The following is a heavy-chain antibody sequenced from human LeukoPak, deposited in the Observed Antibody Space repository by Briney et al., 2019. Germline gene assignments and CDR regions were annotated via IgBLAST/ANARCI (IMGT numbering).Heavy chain of an antibody. J-gene: IGHJ4*02. V-gene: IGHV4-34*01. CDR2: INHRGST. Sequence: PSETLSLTCAVYGESFSGYYWSWIRQPPGKGLEWIGEINHRGSTNYNPSLKSRVTISVDTSKDQFSLKLNSVTAADTAIYYCARGDITTGGAPFDHWGRGSLVTVSS. CDR3: ARGDITTGGAPFDH. D-gene: IGHD2-21*01. CDR1: GESFSGYY.